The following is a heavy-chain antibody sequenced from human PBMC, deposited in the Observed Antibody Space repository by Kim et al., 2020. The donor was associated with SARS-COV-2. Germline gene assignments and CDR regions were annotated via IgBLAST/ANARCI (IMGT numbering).Heavy chain of an antibody. J-gene: IGHJ4*02. CDR1: GGSIRSGGKF. V-gene: IGHV4-31*03. Sequence: SETLSLTCSVSGGSIRSGGKFWTWIRQHPAKGLEWIGYISYSGNSHYSPSLRSRVRLSPQTSENQFTLALASATAADTSVYYCARGQRLDYWGQGILVTVSS. D-gene: IGHD2-2*01. CDR2: ISYSGNS. CDR3: ARGQRLDY.